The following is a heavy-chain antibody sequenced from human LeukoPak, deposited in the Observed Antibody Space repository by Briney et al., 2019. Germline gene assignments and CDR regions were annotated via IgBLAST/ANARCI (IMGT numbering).Heavy chain of an antibody. V-gene: IGHV4-59*01. D-gene: IGHD2-15*01. CDR2: IYYSGST. Sequence: PSETLSLTRTVSGASISSYYWSWIRQPPGKGLEWIGYIYYSGSTNYNPSLKSRVTISVDTSKNQFSLKLSSVTPADSAVYYCAGLVVELTPSFDFWGHGALVTVSS. J-gene: IGHJ2*01. CDR1: GASISSYY. CDR3: AGLVVELTPSFDF.